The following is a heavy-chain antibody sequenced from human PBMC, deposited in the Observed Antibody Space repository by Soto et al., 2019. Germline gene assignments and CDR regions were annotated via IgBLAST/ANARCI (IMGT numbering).Heavy chain of an antibody. Sequence: EVQLVESGGGLVIPGGSLRLFSAASGFTFSNAWLSWVRQAPGKGLEWVGRIKSKTDGGTTDYTAPVKGRFTISRDDSKNTLYLQTNSLKIEDTAVYYCTTGSTSTKNYWGQGTLVTVSS. J-gene: IGHJ4*02. CDR2: IKSKTDGGTT. V-gene: IGHV3-15*01. CDR3: TTGSTSTKNY. CDR1: GFTFSNAW. D-gene: IGHD6-6*01.